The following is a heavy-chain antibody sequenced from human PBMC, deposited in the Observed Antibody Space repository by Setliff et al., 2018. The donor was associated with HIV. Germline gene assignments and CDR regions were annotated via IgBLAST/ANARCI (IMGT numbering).Heavy chain of an antibody. J-gene: IGHJ6*02. CDR3: ARLRWAATAGTWDYYYYGMDV. V-gene: IGHV4-39*01. Sequence: PSETLSLTCTVSGGSTDSGSYYWAWIRQPPGKGLEWIGSMYYTGSTYYNPSLKSRVTISIDTSKNQFSLKLNSVTAADTAVYYCARLRWAATAGTWDYYYYGMDVWGQGTTVTVSS. D-gene: IGHD6-13*01. CDR1: GGSTDSGSYY. CDR2: MYYTGST.